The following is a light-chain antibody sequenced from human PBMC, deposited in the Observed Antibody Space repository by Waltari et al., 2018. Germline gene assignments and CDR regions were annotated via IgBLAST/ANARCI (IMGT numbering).Light chain of an antibody. V-gene: IGKV3-15*01. CDR3: QQYNRWPPIT. CDR1: QSISDN. Sequence: VMTQSPATLSVSQGERATLSCRASQSISDNLAWYQQKRGQAPRLLIYGASTRATGIPARFTGSGSGTDFTLTISSLQSEDSAVYYCQQYNRWPPITFGQGTRLEI. J-gene: IGKJ5*01. CDR2: GAS.